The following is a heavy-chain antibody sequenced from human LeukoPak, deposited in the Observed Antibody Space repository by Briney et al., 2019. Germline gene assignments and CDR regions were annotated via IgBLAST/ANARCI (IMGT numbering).Heavy chain of an antibody. CDR2: ISYDGSNK. V-gene: IGHV3-30*04. J-gene: IGHJ6*02. Sequence: GRSLRLSCAASGFTFSSYAMHWVRQAPGKGLEWVAVISYDGSNKYYADSVKGRFTISRDNSKNTLYLQMNSLRAEDTAVYYCAREKQLGSLDYYGMDVWGQGTTVTVSS. CDR1: GFTFSSYA. D-gene: IGHD6-13*01. CDR3: AREKQLGSLDYYGMDV.